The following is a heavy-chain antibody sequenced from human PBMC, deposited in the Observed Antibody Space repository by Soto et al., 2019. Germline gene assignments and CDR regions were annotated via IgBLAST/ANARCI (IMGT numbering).Heavy chain of an antibody. V-gene: IGHV1-8*01. J-gene: IGHJ4*02. CDR1: GYTFTSYD. CDR2: MNPNSGNT. Sequence: QMQLVQSGAEVKKPGASVKVSCKASGYTFTSYDISWVRQATGQGLEWMGWMNPNSGNTVYAQKFQGRFTMTRNTSISTAYMELSSLRSEDTAAYYCARDKVVGATGNGGQVTLVTVSS. CDR3: ARDKVVGATGN. D-gene: IGHD1-1*01.